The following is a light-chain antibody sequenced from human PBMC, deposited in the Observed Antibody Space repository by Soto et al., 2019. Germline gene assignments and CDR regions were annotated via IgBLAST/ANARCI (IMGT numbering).Light chain of an antibody. CDR1: QSISSY. J-gene: IGKJ1*01. Sequence: DIPMTQSPSSLSASVGDRVTISCRASQSISSYLNWYQQKPGKAPKLLIYAASNLQSGVPSRFSGSGSGTDFTLTISTLQPEDFATYYCQQGYSTPPLTFGQGTTVEIK. V-gene: IGKV1-39*01. CDR3: QQGYSTPPLT. CDR2: AAS.